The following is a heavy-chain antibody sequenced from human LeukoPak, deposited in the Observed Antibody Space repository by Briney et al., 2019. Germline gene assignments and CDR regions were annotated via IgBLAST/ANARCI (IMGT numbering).Heavy chain of an antibody. CDR2: MNPNSGNT. J-gene: IGHJ3*02. CDR1: GYTFTSYD. V-gene: IGHV1-8*03. CDR3: ASGGITMIRNAFDI. D-gene: IGHD3-22*01. Sequence: ASVKVSCKASGYTFTSYDINWVRQAPGQGLEWMGWMNPNSGNTGYAQKFQGRVTITRNTSISTAYMELSSLRSEDTAVYYCASGGITMIRNAFDIWGQGTMVTVSS.